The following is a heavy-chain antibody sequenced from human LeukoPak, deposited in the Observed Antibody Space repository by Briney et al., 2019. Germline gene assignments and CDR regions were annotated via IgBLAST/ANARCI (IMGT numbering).Heavy chain of an antibody. D-gene: IGHD5-12*01. V-gene: IGHV1-2*02. Sequence: ASVKVSCKASAYTFTGYYMHWVRQAPGQGLEWMGWINPNSGGTNYAQKFQGRVTMTRDTSIGTAYMELYSPRSDDTAVYYCARVEGDSGYELIDYWGQGTLVTVSS. CDR3: ARVEGDSGYELIDY. CDR2: INPNSGGT. CDR1: AYTFTGYY. J-gene: IGHJ4*02.